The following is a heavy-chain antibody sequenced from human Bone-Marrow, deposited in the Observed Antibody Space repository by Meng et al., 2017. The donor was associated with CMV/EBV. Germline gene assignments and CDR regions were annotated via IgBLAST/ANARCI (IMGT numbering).Heavy chain of an antibody. D-gene: IGHD6-13*01. CDR1: GFTFSSYS. CDR2: ISSSSSYI. J-gene: IGHJ4*02. CDR3: ARDRGRSSSPVEGY. V-gene: IGHV3-21*01. Sequence: GESLKISCAASGFTFSSYSMNWVRQAPGKGLEWVPSISSSSSYIYYADSVKGRFTISRDNAKNSLYLQMNSLRAEDTAVYYCARDRGRSSSPVEGYWGQGTLVTVSS.